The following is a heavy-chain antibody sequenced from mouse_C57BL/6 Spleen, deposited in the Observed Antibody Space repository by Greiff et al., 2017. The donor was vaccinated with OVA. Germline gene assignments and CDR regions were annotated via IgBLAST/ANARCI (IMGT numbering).Heavy chain of an antibody. CDR2: IYPSDSET. D-gene: IGHD1-1*01. CDR1: GYTFTSYW. J-gene: IGHJ2*01. CDR3: ASDDYGSSPYFDY. V-gene: IGHV1-61*01. Sequence: QVQLQQPGAELVRPGSSVKLSCKASGYTFTSYWLDWVKQRPGQGLEWIGNIYPSDSETHYNQKFKDKATLTVDKSSSTAYMQLSSLTSEHSAVXSCASDDYGSSPYFDYWGQGTTLTVSS.